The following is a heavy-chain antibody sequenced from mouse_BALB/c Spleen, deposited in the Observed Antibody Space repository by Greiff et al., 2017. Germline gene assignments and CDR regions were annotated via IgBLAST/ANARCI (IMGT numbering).Heavy chain of an antibody. V-gene: IGHV10-1*02. CDR1: GFTFNTYA. CDR3: VSRAMDY. CDR2: IRSKSNNYAT. Sequence: EVQGVESGGGLVQPKGSLKLSCAASGFTFNTYAMNWVRQAPGKGLEWVARIRSKSNNYATYYADSVKDRFTISRDDSQSMLYLQMNNLKTEDTAMYYCVSRAMDYWGQGTSVTVSS. J-gene: IGHJ4*01.